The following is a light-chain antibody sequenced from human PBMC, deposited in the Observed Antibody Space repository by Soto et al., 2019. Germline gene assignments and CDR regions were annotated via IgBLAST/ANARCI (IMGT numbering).Light chain of an antibody. CDR1: SSDVGSYNL. CDR2: EDS. V-gene: IGLV2-23*01. J-gene: IGLJ3*02. Sequence: ALTQPASVSGSPGQSITISCTGTSSDVGSYNLVSWYQQHPGKAPKLMIYEDSKRPSGVSNPFSGSKSGNTASLTISGLQAEDEADYYCCSYAGSSTWVFGGGTKLTVL. CDR3: CSYAGSSTWV.